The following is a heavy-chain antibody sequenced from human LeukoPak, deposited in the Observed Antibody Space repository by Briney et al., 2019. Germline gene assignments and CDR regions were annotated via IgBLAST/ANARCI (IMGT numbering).Heavy chain of an antibody. CDR1: GGSISSGDYY. D-gene: IGHD6-13*01. V-gene: IGHV4-30-4*08. CDR2: IYYSGST. J-gene: IGHJ4*02. Sequence: SETLSLTCTVSGGSISSGDYYWSWIRQPPGKGLEWIGYIYYSGSTYYNPSRKSRVTISVDTSKNQFSLKLSSVTAADTAVYYCARVWYSSSCFDYWGQGTLVTVSS. CDR3: ARVWYSSSCFDY.